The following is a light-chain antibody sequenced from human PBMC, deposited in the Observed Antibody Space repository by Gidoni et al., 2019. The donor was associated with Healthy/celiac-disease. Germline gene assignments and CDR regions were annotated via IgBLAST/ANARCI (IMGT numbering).Light chain of an antibody. CDR3: MQALQTPRT. CDR2: LGS. CDR1: QSLLHSNGYNY. J-gene: IGKJ4*01. Sequence: DIVMTQSQLSLPVTPGEPASISCRSSQSLLHSNGYNYLDWYLQKPGQSPQLRIYLGSNRASGVPDRFSGSGSGTDFTLKISRVEAEDVGFYYCMQALQTPRTFGGGTKVEIK. V-gene: IGKV2-28*01.